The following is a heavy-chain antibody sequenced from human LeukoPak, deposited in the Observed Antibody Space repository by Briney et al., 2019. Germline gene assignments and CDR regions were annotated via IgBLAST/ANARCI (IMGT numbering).Heavy chain of an antibody. Sequence: SETLSLNCPVSGSSMSSHYWSWIRQPPGKGLEWIGYLFYSGSTNYNPSLKSRGTISVVTSKNHFPLKQSTVTDADTAVDYCARLHRTGNTCYYHDARGHGTLVTVST. V-gene: IGHV4-59*08. CDR1: GSSMSSHY. J-gene: IGHJ5*01. CDR2: LFYSGST. D-gene: IGHD3-9*01. CDR3: ARLHRTGNTCYYHDA.